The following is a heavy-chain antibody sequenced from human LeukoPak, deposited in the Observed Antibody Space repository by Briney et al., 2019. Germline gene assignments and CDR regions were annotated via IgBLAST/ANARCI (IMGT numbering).Heavy chain of an antibody. V-gene: IGHV3-23*01. CDR3: AKVNYYDSSGYPEYFQH. D-gene: IGHD3-22*01. CDR2: ISGSGGST. J-gene: IGHJ1*01. Sequence: PGGSLRLSCAASGFTFSSYAMSWVRQAPGKGLEWVSAISGSGGSTYYADSVKGRFTISRDNSKNTLYLQMNSLRAEDTAVYYCAKVNYYDSSGYPEYFQHWGQGTLVTVSS. CDR1: GFTFSSYA.